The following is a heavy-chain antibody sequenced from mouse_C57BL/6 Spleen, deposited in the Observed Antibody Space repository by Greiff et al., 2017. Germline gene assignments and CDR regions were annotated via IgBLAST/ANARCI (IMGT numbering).Heavy chain of an antibody. CDR1: GYTFTSYG. V-gene: IGHV1-81*01. CDR2: IYPRSGNT. D-gene: IGHD2-4*01. CDR3: ARGIYYDYNWYFDV. Sequence: VKLQESGAELARPGASVKLSCKASGYTFTSYGISWVKQRTGQGLEWIGEIYPRSGNTYYNEKFKGKATLTADKSSSTAYMELRSLTSEDSAVYFCARGIYYDYNWYFDVWGTGTTVTVSS. J-gene: IGHJ1*03.